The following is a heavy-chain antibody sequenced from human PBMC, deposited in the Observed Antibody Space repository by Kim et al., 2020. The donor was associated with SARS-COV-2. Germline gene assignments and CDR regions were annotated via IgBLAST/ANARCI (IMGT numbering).Heavy chain of an antibody. D-gene: IGHD5-12*01. V-gene: IGHV4-59*01. J-gene: IGHJ4*02. Sequence: YNPSLKSRVSISVDTSKNQFSLRLASLTAADTAVYYCARYRDYPGFYFGSWGQGTLVTVSS. CDR3: ARYRDYPGFYFGS.